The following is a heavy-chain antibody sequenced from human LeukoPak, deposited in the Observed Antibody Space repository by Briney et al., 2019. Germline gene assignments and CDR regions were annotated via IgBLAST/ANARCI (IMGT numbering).Heavy chain of an antibody. V-gene: IGHV3-21*01. CDR3: ASELTSDAFDI. CDR1: GFSLSSDN. D-gene: IGHD1-7*01. Sequence: PGGSLRLSCAASGFSLSSDNMNWVRQAPGKGPEWISSISSRSSYIYYGDSVKGRFTISRDNAKNSLYLQMNSLRAEDTAVYYCASELTSDAFDIWGQGTMVIVSS. J-gene: IGHJ3*02. CDR2: ISSRSSYI.